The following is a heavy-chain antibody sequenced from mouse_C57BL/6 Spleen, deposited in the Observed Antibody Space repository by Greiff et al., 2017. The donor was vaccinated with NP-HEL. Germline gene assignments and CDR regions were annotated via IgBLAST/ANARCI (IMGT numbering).Heavy chain of an antibody. D-gene: IGHD1-1*01. Sequence: VQLQQSGTELVKPGASVKLSCKASGYTFTSYWMHWVKQRPGQGLEWIGNINPSNGGTDYNEKFKSKATMTVDKSSSTAYMQLSSLTSEDSAVDYCARPIYYYGSRYFDVWGTGTTVTVSS. J-gene: IGHJ1*03. V-gene: IGHV1-53*01. CDR3: ARPIYYYGSRYFDV. CDR2: INPSNGGT. CDR1: GYTFTSYW.